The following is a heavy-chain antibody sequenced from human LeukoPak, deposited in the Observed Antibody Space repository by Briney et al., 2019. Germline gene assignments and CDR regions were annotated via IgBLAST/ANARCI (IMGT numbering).Heavy chain of an antibody. Sequence: PGGSLRLSCAASGFTFNSHWMTWVRQAPGKGLEWVASIKQGGSEKYYADSVKGRFTVSRDDAKNSLYFQMNSLSADDTAVYYCARGPNYDARVDYLDSWGQGTKVTVSS. CDR3: ARGPNYDARVDYLDS. D-gene: IGHD5-12*01. CDR1: GFTFNSHW. V-gene: IGHV3-7*01. J-gene: IGHJ4*02. CDR2: IKQGGSEK.